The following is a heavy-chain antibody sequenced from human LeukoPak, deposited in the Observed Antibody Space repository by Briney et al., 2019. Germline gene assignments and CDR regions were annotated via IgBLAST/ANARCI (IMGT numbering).Heavy chain of an antibody. CDR3: ARDRGPDCSGGSCWDY. V-gene: IGHV4-59*01. Sequence: WETLSLTCTVSGGYISGFYWSWIRQPPGKGLEWIGYIYYSGSTNYNPSPKSRVTISVDTSKNQFSLKLSSVTAADTAVYYCARDRGPDCSGGSCWDYWGQGTLVTVSS. CDR1: GGYISGFY. CDR2: IYYSGST. J-gene: IGHJ4*02. D-gene: IGHD2-15*01.